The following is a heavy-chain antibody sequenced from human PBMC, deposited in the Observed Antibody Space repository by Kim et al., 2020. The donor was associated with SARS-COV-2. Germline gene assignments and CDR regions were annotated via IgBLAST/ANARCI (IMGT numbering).Heavy chain of an antibody. CDR1: GGTFSSYA. V-gene: IGHV1-69*04. J-gene: IGHJ6*04. D-gene: IGHD1-1*01. Sequence: SVKVSCKASGGTFSSYAISWVRQAPGQGLEWMGRIIPILGIANYAQKFQGRVTITADKSTSTAYMELSSLRSEDTAVYYCASGRIRNPAPDVWGKGTTVTVSS. CDR3: ASGRIRNPAPDV. CDR2: IIPILGIA.